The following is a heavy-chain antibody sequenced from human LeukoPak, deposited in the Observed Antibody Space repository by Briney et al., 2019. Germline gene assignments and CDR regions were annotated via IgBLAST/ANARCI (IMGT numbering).Heavy chain of an antibody. CDR3: AIEVATGPLGY. D-gene: IGHD5-12*01. J-gene: IGHJ4*02. CDR2: ISAYNGNT. V-gene: IGHV1-18*01. Sequence: ASVNVSCKASGYTFTSYGISWVRQAPGQGLEWMGWISAYNGNTNYAQKLQGRVTMTTDTSTSTAYMELRSLRSDDTAVYYCAIEVATGPLGYWGQGTLVTVSS. CDR1: GYTFTSYG.